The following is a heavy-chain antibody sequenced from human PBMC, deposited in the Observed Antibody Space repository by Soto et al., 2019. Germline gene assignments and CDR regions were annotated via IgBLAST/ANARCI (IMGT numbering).Heavy chain of an antibody. CDR1: GFPFSTYW. J-gene: IGHJ1*01. CDR2: IKQDGSEQ. D-gene: IGHD2-15*01. Sequence: LRLSCAASGFPFSTYWMSWVRQAPGRGLEWVANIKQDGSEQYYVDSVRGRFTISRDNGKNSLYLQMNGLRAEDTAVYYCAKDWRYCSAASCPLAEYFQHWGQGTLVTVSS. CDR3: AKDWRYCSAASCPLAEYFQH. V-gene: IGHV3-7*03.